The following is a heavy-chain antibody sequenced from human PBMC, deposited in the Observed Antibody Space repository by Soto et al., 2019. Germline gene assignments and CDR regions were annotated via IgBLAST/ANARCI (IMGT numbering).Heavy chain of an antibody. CDR3: AKGPRAPPPHDYGMDV. J-gene: IGHJ6*02. V-gene: IGHV3-23*01. CDR1: GFTFSSYV. Sequence: EVQLLESGGGLVQPGGSLRLSCAASGFTFSSYVMNWVRQPPGKGLEWVSGISGSGGSTYYADSVKGRFTISRDNSKNTLYLQTNSLRAEDTAVYYCAKGPRAPPPHDYGMDVWGQGTTVTVSS. CDR2: ISGSGGST.